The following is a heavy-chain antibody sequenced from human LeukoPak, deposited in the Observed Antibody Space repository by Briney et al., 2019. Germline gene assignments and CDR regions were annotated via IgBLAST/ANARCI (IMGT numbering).Heavy chain of an antibody. CDR2: IIPIFGTA. CDR3: ARAAHMDV. Sequence: SVKVSCKASGGTFSSYAISWVRQAPGQGLEWMGGIIPIFGTASYAQKFQGRVTMTRDMSTSTVYMELSSLRSEDTAVYYCARAAHMDVWGKGTTVTVSS. J-gene: IGHJ6*03. CDR1: GGTFSSYA. V-gene: IGHV1-69*05.